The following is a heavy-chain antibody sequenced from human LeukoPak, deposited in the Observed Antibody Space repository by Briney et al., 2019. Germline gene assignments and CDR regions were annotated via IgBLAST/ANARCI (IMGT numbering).Heavy chain of an antibody. J-gene: IGHJ4*02. CDR1: GFTFSSYE. CDR2: INSDDGST. D-gene: IGHD6-19*01. CDR3: ATCVAVPGLPDS. V-gene: IGHV3-74*01. Sequence: GGSLRLSCAASGFTFSSYEMNWVRQAPGKGLVWVSRINSDDGSTSYADSVQGRFTISRDNAKNTLYLQMNSLRAEDTAVYYCATCVAVPGLPDSWGQGTLVHVSS.